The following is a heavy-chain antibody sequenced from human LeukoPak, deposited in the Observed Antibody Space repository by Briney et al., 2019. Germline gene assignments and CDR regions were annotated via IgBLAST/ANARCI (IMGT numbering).Heavy chain of an antibody. Sequence: KSSETLSLTCTVSGYSISNGYYWGWIRQPPGKGLEWIGSIYHSGSTYYNPSLKSRVTISVDTSKNQFSLKLSSVTAADTAVYYCAREILDDSTGYYLWGQGTLVTVSS. CDR1: GYSISNGYY. J-gene: IGHJ4*02. CDR3: AREILDDSTGYYL. D-gene: IGHD3-22*01. V-gene: IGHV4-38-2*02. CDR2: IYHSGST.